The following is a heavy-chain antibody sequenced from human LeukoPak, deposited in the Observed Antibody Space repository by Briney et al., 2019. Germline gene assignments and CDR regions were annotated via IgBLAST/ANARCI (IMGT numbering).Heavy chain of an antibody. Sequence: AAVKVSCKASGYTFTSYDIHWVRPVPGQGVEWMGWMNPSSGYTGYAQKFEGRVTMTRDTSISTAYLELTSLTSDDTAVYYCARNPQESGWFDPWGQGTQVIVSS. CDR2: MNPSSGYT. V-gene: IGHV1-8*01. D-gene: IGHD3-10*01. J-gene: IGHJ5*02. CDR1: GYTFTSYD. CDR3: ARNPQESGWFDP.